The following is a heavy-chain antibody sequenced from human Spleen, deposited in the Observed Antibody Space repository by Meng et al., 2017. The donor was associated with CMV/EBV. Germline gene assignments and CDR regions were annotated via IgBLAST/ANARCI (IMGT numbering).Heavy chain of an antibody. D-gene: IGHD5-18*01. CDR2: LSWHSVNK. CDR3: ARDLPDTHGMDV. CDR1: GFNFPSTA. Sequence: SLKISCAATGFNFPSTAMNWVRQAPGRGLEWVSGLSWHSVNKGYANSVKGRFTVSRDNAKKSLYLQMNSLRAEDTALYYCARDLPDTHGMDVWGQGTTVTVSS. V-gene: IGHV3-9*01. J-gene: IGHJ6*02.